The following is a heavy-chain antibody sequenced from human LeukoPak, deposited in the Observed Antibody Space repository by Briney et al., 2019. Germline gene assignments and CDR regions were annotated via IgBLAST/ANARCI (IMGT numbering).Heavy chain of an antibody. D-gene: IGHD4-11*01. CDR3: ARGRGPSTVTTPDV. CDR1: GFTFSSYA. Sequence: PGRSLRLSCAASGFTFSSYAMHWVRQAPGKGLEWVAVISYDGSNKYYADSVKGRFTISRDNSKNTLYLQMNSLRAEDTAVYYCARGRGPSTVTTPDVWGKGTTVTVSS. J-gene: IGHJ6*04. V-gene: IGHV3-30*01. CDR2: ISYDGSNK.